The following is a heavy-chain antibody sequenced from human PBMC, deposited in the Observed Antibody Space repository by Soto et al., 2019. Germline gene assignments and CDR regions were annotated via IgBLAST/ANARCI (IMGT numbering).Heavy chain of an antibody. D-gene: IGHD5-12*01. Sequence: EVQLVESGGGLIQPGGSLRLSCAASGFTVSDNYMSWVRQAPGKGLEWISLMFSGGSTYYADSVKGRFTISRDNSKNTLYLQMNSLRAEDTAVYYCARDRRDGYNTRLGYYYYGMDVWGQGTTVTVS. V-gene: IGHV3-53*02. CDR2: MFSGGST. CDR3: ARDRRDGYNTRLGYYYYGMDV. J-gene: IGHJ6*02. CDR1: GFTVSDNY.